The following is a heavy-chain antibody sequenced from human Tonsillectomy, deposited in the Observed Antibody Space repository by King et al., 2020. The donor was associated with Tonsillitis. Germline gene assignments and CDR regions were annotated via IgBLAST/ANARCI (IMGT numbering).Heavy chain of an antibody. V-gene: IGHV5-51*01. CDR1: GYSFTSYW. CDR3: ARHYGEYYYYYMDV. CDR2: IHPSDSDT. J-gene: IGHJ6*03. Sequence: QLVQSGAEVKKPGESLKISCKGSGYSFTSYWIGWVRQMPGQGLEWMGIIHPSDSDTRYSPSFQGLFTISADKSISTAYLQWRSLKASDTAMYYCARHYGEYYYYYMDVWGKGTTVTVSS. D-gene: IGHD4-17*01.